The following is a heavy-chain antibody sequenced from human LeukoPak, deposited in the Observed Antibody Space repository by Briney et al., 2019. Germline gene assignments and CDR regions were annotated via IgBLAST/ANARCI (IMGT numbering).Heavy chain of an antibody. CDR1: GYTFTSYG. J-gene: IGHJ4*02. CDR3: ARVNRDDFDY. V-gene: IGHV1-18*01. D-gene: IGHD1/OR15-1a*01. Sequence: ASVKVSCKASGYTFTSYGISWVRQAPGQGLEWMGWISGYNGNTNYAQKFQGRVTMTTDTSTSTAYMELRSLTSDDTAVYYCARVNRDDFDYWGQGSLVTVSS. CDR2: ISGYNGNT.